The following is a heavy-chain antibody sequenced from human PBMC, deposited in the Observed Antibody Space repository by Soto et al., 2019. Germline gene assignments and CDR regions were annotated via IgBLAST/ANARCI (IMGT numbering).Heavy chain of an antibody. CDR2: MRPDSGGA. V-gene: IGHV1-2*02. Sequence: ASVKVSCKASGYTFTGYYLHWIRQAPGQGLQWMGWMRPDSGGANYAQKFQGRVSMTRDTSTSTFYMELSRLASDDTAVYYCARDPHEGVYDYSGQGTQVTVSS. D-gene: IGHD3-16*01. J-gene: IGHJ4*02. CDR3: ARDPHEGVYDY. CDR1: GYTFTGYY.